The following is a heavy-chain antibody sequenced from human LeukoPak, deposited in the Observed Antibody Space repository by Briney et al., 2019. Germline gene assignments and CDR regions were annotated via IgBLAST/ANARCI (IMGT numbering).Heavy chain of an antibody. D-gene: IGHD5-18*01. J-gene: IGHJ4*02. CDR2: ISESGSGT. CDR1: GLTFSRYA. V-gene: IGHV3-23*01. CDR3: AKDIAQGYTFGSIEQDY. Sequence: GGSLRLSCAVSGLTFSRYAMSWVRQAPGKGLEWVSAISESGSGTYYADSVKGRFTISRDNSKDSLSLQMNSLRAEDTAVYYCAKDIAQGYTFGSIEQDYWGQGTLVTVSS.